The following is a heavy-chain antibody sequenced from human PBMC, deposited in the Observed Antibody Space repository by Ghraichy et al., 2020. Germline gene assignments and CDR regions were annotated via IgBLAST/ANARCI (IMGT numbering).Heavy chain of an antibody. CDR3: AKGRGYSGYFDAFDI. J-gene: IGHJ3*02. Sequence: GGSLRLSCAASGFTFSSYGMHWVRQAPGKGLEWVAFIRYDGSNKYYADSVKGRFTISRDNSKNTLYLQMNSLRAEDTAVYYCAKGRGYSGYFDAFDIWGQGTMVTASS. CDR2: IRYDGSNK. V-gene: IGHV3-30*02. D-gene: IGHD5-12*01. CDR1: GFTFSSYG.